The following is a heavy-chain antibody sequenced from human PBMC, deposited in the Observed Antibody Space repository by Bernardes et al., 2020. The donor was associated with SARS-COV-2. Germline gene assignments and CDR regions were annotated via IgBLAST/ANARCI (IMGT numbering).Heavy chain of an antibody. CDR1: GFTVSSNY. CDR3: ARDPGRGYSYGYLHN. J-gene: IGHJ4*02. CDR2: IFSGGYT. Sequence: GGSLRLSCAASGFTVSSNYMVWARQAPGKGLECISVIFSGGYTYYADSVKGRFTISRDHSKNTLYLQMNSLKTEDTAVYFCARDPGRGYSYGYLHNWGQGTLVTVSS. D-gene: IGHD5-18*01. V-gene: IGHV3-66*02.